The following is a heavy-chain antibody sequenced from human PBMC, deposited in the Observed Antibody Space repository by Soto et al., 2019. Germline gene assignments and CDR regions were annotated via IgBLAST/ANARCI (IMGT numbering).Heavy chain of an antibody. CDR3: ATSNYGERD. CDR2: VSGSGDST. J-gene: IGHJ4*02. D-gene: IGHD3-10*01. V-gene: IGHV3-23*01. CDR1: GFTLSEYG. Sequence: ELQVLESGGSLVQPGGSIRLTCAASGFTLSEYGTSWVRQAPGKGLEWVSFVSGSGDSTYYTDSVKGRFTISRDSSKNTVCLQMNSLRAEDTAVYYCATSNYGERDWGQGTLVTVSS.